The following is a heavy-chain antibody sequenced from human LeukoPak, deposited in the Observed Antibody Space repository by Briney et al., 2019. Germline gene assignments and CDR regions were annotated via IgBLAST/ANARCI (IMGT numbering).Heavy chain of an antibody. V-gene: IGHV4-59*01. Sequence: SETLSLTCTVSGGSMSNYYWGWIRQPPGKGLEWIGYVYNSGSIKYNPSLKSRVTISEDTSKNQFSLKLSSVTAADSAVYYCASIVATIGPDYWGQGTLVTVSS. D-gene: IGHD5-12*01. CDR3: ASIVATIGPDY. CDR1: GGSMSNYY. J-gene: IGHJ4*02. CDR2: VYNSGSI.